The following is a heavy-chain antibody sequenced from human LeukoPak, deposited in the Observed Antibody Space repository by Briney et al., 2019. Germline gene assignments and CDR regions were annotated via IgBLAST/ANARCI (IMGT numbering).Heavy chain of an antibody. Sequence: GGSLRLSCAASGFTFSSYTMHWVRQAPGKGLEYVSAISSNGGSTYYANSVKGRFTISRDNSKNTLYLQMGSLRAEDMAVYYCARGYDFWSGYWSHSDYWGQGTLVTVSS. CDR2: ISSNGGST. V-gene: IGHV3-64*01. J-gene: IGHJ4*02. CDR3: ARGYDFWSGYWSHSDY. CDR1: GFTFSSYT. D-gene: IGHD3-3*01.